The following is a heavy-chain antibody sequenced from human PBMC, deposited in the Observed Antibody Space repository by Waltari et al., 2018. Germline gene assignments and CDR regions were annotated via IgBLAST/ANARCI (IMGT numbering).Heavy chain of an antibody. Sequence: QVQLVQSGAEVKKPGASVKVSCKASGYTFTSYAMHWVRQAPGQRLEWMGWINAGNGNTKYSQKFQGRVTITRDTSASTAYMELSSLRSEDTAVYYCARGNNCSGGSCYSGMKWVSPPFDYWGQGTLVTVSS. CDR2: INAGNGNT. D-gene: IGHD2-15*01. CDR3: ARGNNCSGGSCYSGMKWVSPPFDY. J-gene: IGHJ4*02. V-gene: IGHV1-3*01. CDR1: GYTFTSYA.